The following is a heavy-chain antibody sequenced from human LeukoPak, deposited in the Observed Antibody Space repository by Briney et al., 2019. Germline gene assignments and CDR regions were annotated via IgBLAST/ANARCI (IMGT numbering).Heavy chain of an antibody. CDR2: INHSGST. V-gene: IGHV4-34*01. CDR1: GGSFSGYY. J-gene: IGHJ5*02. Sequence: SETLSLTCAVYGGSFSGYYWSWIRQPPGKGLEWIGEINHSGSTNYNPSLKSRVTISVDTSKNQFSLKLSSVTAADTAVYYCARARPRELYYYGSGSYKSTWFDPWGQGTLVTVSS. D-gene: IGHD3-10*01. CDR3: ARARPRELYYYGSGSYKSTWFDP.